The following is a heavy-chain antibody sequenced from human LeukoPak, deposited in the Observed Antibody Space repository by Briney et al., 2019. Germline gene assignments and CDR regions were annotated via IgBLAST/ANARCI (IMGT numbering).Heavy chain of an antibody. J-gene: IGHJ4*02. CDR1: GYTFTSYG. D-gene: IGHD4-23*01. Sequence: ASVKASCKASGYTFTSYGISWVRQAPGQGLEWMGWISAYNGNTNYAQKLQGRVTMTTDTSTSTAYMELRSLRPDDTAVYYCARLRRGGNPDYWGQETLVTVSS. CDR3: ARLRRGGNPDY. V-gene: IGHV1-18*01. CDR2: ISAYNGNT.